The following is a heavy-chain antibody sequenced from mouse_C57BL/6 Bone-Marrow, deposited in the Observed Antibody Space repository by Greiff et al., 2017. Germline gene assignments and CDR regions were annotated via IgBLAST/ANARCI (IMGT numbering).Heavy chain of an antibody. J-gene: IGHJ3*01. CDR3: AGGIYYDYDQFAY. D-gene: IGHD2-4*01. Sequence: VQLQQSVAELVRPGASVKLSCTASGFNIKNTYMHWVKQRPEQGLEWIGRIDPANGNTKYAPKFQGKATITADTSSNTAYLQLSSLTSEDTAIYYCAGGIYYDYDQFAYWGQGTLVTVSA. V-gene: IGHV14-3*01. CDR2: IDPANGNT. CDR1: GFNIKNTY.